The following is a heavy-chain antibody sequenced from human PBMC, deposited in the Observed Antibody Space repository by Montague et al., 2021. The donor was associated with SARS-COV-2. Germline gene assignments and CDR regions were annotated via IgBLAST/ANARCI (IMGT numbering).Heavy chain of an antibody. CDR3: ARGRVDLGATGLKVVFDI. Sequence: SEILSLTCAVSGDSITNTYWWTWVRQSPGKGLEWIGEVYHSGGTHCNPXXESRVTVSLDKSKNQFSLNLSSVTAADTAVYYCARGRVDLGATGLKVVFDIWGQGTVVTVSS. V-gene: IGHV4-4*02. CDR1: GDSITNTYW. CDR2: VYHSGGT. J-gene: IGHJ3*02. D-gene: IGHD1-26*01.